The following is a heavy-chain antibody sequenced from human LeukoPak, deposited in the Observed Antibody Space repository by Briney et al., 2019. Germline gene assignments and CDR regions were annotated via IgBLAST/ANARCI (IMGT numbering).Heavy chain of an antibody. J-gene: IGHJ3*02. CDR2: IYTSGST. V-gene: IGHV4-61*02. D-gene: IGHD3-22*01. CDR1: GGSISSGSYY. Sequence: SETLSLTCTVSGGSISSGSYYWSWIRQPAGRGLEWIGRIYTSGSTNYNPSLKSRCTISVDTSKNQFSLKLSSVTAADTAVYYCAGFLTYYYDSSGPPEAFDIWGQGTMVTVSS. CDR3: AGFLTYYYDSSGPPEAFDI.